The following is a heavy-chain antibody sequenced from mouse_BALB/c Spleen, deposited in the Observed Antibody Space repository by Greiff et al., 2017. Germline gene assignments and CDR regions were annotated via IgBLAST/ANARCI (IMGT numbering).Heavy chain of an antibody. CDR3: ARDRDYYGSSYGWYFDV. CDR2: INSNGGST. D-gene: IGHD1-1*01. CDR1: GFTFSSYG. Sequence: EVKVVESGGGLVQPGGSLKLSCAASGFTFSSYGMSWVRQTPDKRLELVATINSNGGSTYYPDSVKGRFTISRDNAKNTLYLQMSSLKSEDTAMYYCARDRDYYGSSYGWYFDVWGAGTTVTVSS. J-gene: IGHJ1*01. V-gene: IGHV5-6-3*01.